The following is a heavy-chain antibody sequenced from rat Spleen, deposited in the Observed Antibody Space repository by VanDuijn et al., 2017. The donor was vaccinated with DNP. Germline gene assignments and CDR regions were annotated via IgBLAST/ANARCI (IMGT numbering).Heavy chain of an antibody. CDR2: ISYAGGST. D-gene: IGHD1-1*01. Sequence: EVQLVESGGGLVQPGRSLKLSCAASGFTFSDYYMAWVRQAPTKGLELVAYISYAGGSTYHGDSVMGRFTISRHNAENTVYLQMNSLRSEDTATYYCARHHYSGFDYWGQGVMVTVSS. J-gene: IGHJ2*01. CDR1: GFTFSDYY. CDR3: ARHHYSGFDY. V-gene: IGHV5-22*01.